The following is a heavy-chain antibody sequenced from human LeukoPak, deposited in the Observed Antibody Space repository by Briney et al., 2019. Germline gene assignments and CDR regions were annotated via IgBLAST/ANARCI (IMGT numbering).Heavy chain of an antibody. CDR1: GFTFSSYG. D-gene: IGHD5-18*01. J-gene: IGHJ4*02. CDR2: IRYDGSNK. CDR3: ARDMVNTAMVMGVVY. V-gene: IGHV3-33*08. Sequence: PGGSLRLSCAASGFTFSSYGMHWVRQAPGKGLEWVAVIRYDGSNKFHADSVKGRFTISRDNSKNTLYLQMNSLRAEDTAVYYCARDMVNTAMVMGVVYWGQGTLVTVSS.